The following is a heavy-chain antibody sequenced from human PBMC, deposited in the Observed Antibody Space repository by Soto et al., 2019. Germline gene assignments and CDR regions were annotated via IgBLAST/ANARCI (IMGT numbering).Heavy chain of an antibody. J-gene: IGHJ6*02. CDR3: AGSGYYRNSGMDV. V-gene: IGHV4-59*04. CDR1: GGSISSYY. D-gene: IGHD3-22*01. Sequence: PSATLSLTCTVSGGSISSYYWSWLRQQTVKGREWIWYNHHSGSTYYHPSLKSRVTISVDRSKNQFSLKLSSVTAADTAVYYCAGSGYYRNSGMDVWRQGPPVTVSS. CDR2: NHHSGST.